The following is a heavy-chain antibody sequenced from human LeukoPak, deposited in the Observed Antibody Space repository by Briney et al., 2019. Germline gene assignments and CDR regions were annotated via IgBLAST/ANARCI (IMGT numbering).Heavy chain of an antibody. CDR1: GGSIRGSSYY. J-gene: IGHJ4*02. Sequence: PSETLSLTCTVSGGSIRGSSYYWGWIRQRPGKGLEWIGNIYYTGTTYYNPSLKSRVTISVDTSKNHFSLRLRSVTAADTAVYFCARPRDDSTGYYLGYWGQGTLVTVSS. CDR2: IYYTGTT. CDR3: ARPRDDSTGYYLGY. V-gene: IGHV4-39*02. D-gene: IGHD3-22*01.